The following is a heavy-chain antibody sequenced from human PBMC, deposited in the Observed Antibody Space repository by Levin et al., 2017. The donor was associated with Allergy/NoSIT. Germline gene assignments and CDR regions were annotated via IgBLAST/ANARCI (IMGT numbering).Heavy chain of an antibody. J-gene: IGHJ3*02. CDR2: IYSSGST. D-gene: IGHD3-10*01. CDR1: EFTVSSSY. V-gene: IGHV3-53*01. CDR3: ARRVSGGRAFDI. Sequence: PGGSLRLSCAASEFTVSSSYMSWVRQAPGKGLEWVSVIYSSGSTYYADSVKGRFTISRDNSKNTLYLQMNSLRAEDTAVYYCARRVSGGRAFDIWGQGTMVTVSS.